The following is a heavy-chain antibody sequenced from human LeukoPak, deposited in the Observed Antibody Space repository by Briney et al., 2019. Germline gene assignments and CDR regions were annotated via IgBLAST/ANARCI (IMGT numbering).Heavy chain of an antibody. J-gene: IGHJ4*02. D-gene: IGHD3-10*01. Sequence: GGSLRLSCAASGFTFSSYAMSWVRQAPGKGLEWVANIKQDGSEKQYVDSVKGRFTISRDNTKKSLYLQMNSLRAEDTAVYYCARDGDPKPFDYWGQGTLVTVSS. CDR2: IKQDGSEK. V-gene: IGHV3-7*03. CDR3: ARDGDPKPFDY. CDR1: GFTFSSYA.